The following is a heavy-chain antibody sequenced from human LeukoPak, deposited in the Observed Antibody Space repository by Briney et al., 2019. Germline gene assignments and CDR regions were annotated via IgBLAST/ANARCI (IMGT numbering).Heavy chain of an antibody. CDR1: GFTFGDYA. CDR3: TRAPYCGGDCYSDY. Sequence: PGRSLRLSCTASGFTFGDYAMSWFRQAPGKGLEWVGFIRSKAYGGTTEYAASVEGRFTISRDDSKSIAYLQMNSLKTEDTAVYYCTRAPYCGGDCYSDYWGQGTLVTVSS. D-gene: IGHD2-21*02. CDR2: IRSKAYGGTT. V-gene: IGHV3-49*03. J-gene: IGHJ4*02.